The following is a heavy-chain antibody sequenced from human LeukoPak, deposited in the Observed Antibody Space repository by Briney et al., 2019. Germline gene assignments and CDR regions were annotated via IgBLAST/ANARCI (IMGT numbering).Heavy chain of an antibody. CDR3: ARGVEYSSSSGLGY. CDR1: GGSISSYY. Sequence: SETLSLTCTVSGGSISSYYWSWIRQPPGKGLEWIGYIYYSGSTNYNPSLKSRVTISVDTSKNQYSLKLSSVTAADTALYYCARGVEYSSSSGLGYWGQRTLVTVSS. CDR2: IYYSGST. J-gene: IGHJ4*02. D-gene: IGHD6-6*01. V-gene: IGHV4-59*01.